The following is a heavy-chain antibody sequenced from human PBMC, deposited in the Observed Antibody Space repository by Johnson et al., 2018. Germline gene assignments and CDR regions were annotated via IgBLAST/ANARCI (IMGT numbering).Heavy chain of an antibody. CDR2: ISHTDTIT. CDR1: RFTFSDYY. J-gene: IGHJ3*02. D-gene: IGHD4-17*01. Sequence: QVQLVESGGGLVKXGGSLRLSCVACRFTFSDYYIKWIRHAPGKGVEWISSISHTDTITHYAESVKGRFTISRDNAKSSLCLEMNSLRAEDTGVYYCARRYCDYDAFDIWGQGTMVTVSS. CDR3: ARRYCDYDAFDI. V-gene: IGHV3-11*04.